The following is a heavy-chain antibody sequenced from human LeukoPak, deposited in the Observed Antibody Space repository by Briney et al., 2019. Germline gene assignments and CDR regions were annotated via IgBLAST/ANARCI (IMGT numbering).Heavy chain of an antibody. D-gene: IGHD6-13*01. J-gene: IGHJ4*02. Sequence: PGGSLRLSCAASGFTFSSYSMNWVCQAPGKGLEWVSSISSSSSYIYYADSVKGRFTISRDNAKNSLYLQMNSLRAEDTAVYYCARSFLSIAAAATDYWGQGTLVTVSS. CDR1: GFTFSSYS. CDR2: ISSSSSYI. CDR3: ARSFLSIAAAATDY. V-gene: IGHV3-21*01.